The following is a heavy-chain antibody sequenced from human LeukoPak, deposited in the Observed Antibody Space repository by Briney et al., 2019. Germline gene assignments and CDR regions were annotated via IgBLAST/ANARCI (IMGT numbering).Heavy chain of an antibody. Sequence: GGSLRLSCAASGFTFSSYAMSWVRQAPGKGLEWVSAISGSGGSTYYADSVKGRFTTSRDNSKNTLYLQMNSLRAEDTAVYYCAKGITFGGVIVCAFDIWGQGTMVTVSS. V-gene: IGHV3-23*01. D-gene: IGHD3-16*02. CDR3: AKGITFGGVIVCAFDI. J-gene: IGHJ3*02. CDR1: GFTFSSYA. CDR2: ISGSGGST.